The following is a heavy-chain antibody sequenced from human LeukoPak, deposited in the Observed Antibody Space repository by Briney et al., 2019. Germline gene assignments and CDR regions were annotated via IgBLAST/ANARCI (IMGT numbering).Heavy chain of an antibody. CDR1: GGSISSGSYY. V-gene: IGHV4-61*02. D-gene: IGHD3-10*01. CDR2: IYTSGST. CDR3: ASTLTSTMVRGVPGGAFDI. J-gene: IGHJ3*02. Sequence: PSQTLSLTCTVSGGSISSGSYYWGWIRQPAGKGLEWIGRIYTSGSTNYNPSLKSRVTISVDTSKNQFSLKLSSVTAADTAVYYCASTLTSTMVRGVPGGAFDIWGQGTMVTVSS.